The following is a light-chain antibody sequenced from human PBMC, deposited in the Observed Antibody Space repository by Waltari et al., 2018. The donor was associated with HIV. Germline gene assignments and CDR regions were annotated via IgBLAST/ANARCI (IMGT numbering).Light chain of an antibody. CDR2: KDT. V-gene: IGLV3-25*03. CDR3: QSTDSSGSYVV. CDR1: ALPRQY. Sequence: SSELTQPPSLSVSPGQTAWITCSGDALPRQYTSWYHQKAGQAPVLLIKKDTERPSGIPERFSGSTSGTTATLTISGVQAEDEADYFCQSTDSSGSYVVFGGGTKLTVL. J-gene: IGLJ2*01.